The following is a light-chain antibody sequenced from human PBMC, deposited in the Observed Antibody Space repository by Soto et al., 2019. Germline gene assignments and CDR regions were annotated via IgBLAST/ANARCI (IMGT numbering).Light chain of an antibody. Sequence: DIQMTQSPSTLSASVGDRVTITCRASQSIGTGVAWYQQKPGRAPKLLIYDVSGLESGVPSRFSGSGSGTEFTLTISSLQPDDFATYYCQRHDSYSRFGQGTKVEVK. CDR2: DVS. CDR1: QSIGTG. J-gene: IGKJ1*01. V-gene: IGKV1-5*01. CDR3: QRHDSYSR.